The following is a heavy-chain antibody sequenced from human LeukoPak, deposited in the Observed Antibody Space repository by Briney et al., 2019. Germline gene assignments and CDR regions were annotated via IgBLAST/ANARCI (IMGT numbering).Heavy chain of an antibody. V-gene: IGHV4-30-4*01. D-gene: IGHD4-17*01. CDR1: GGSISSYY. CDR3: ARTSTTVTTFDY. J-gene: IGHJ4*02. CDR2: IYYSGST. Sequence: SETLSLTCTVSGGSISSYYWSWIRQPPGKGLEWIGYIYYSGSTYYNPSLKSRVTISVDTSKNQFSLKLSSVTAADTAVYYCARTSTTVTTFDYWGQGTLVTVSS.